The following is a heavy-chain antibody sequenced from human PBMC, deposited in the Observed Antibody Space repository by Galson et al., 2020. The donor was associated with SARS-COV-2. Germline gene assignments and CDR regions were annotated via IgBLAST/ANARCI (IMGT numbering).Heavy chain of an antibody. CDR3: ARDLGLAALTPWFDP. V-gene: IGHV4-38-2*02. Sequence: SETLSLTCSVSDYSIKDGYYWGWIRQSPGKGLEWIGSIYHSESTYYNPSLKSRATVSVDTSKNQFFLRLSSVTAADTAIYYCARDLGLAALTPWFDPWCQGTLVTVSS. CDR2: IYHSEST. CDR1: DYSIKDGYY. J-gene: IGHJ5*02. D-gene: IGHD6-13*01.